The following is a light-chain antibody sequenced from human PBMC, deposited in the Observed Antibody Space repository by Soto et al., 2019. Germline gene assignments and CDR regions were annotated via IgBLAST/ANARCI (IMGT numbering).Light chain of an antibody. J-gene: IGLJ1*01. CDR3: SSFTSSITYV. V-gene: IGLV2-14*01. Sequence: QSVLTQPASVSGSPGQSITISCTGTSSDVGGYAYVSWYQQHPGKAPKVLIYEVTHRPSGVSNRFSGSRSGNTASLTISGLQAEDEADYYCSSFTSSITYVFGTGTKVTVL. CDR2: EVT. CDR1: SSDVGGYAY.